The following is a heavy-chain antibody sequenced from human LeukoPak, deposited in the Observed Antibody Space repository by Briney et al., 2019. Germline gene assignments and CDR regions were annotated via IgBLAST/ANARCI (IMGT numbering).Heavy chain of an antibody. CDR2: ISYDGSNK. CDR3: AREQDGDYYGMDV. CDR1: GFTFSNAW. Sequence: GGSLRLSCAASGFTFSNAWMSWVRQAPGKGLEWVAVISYDGSNKYYADSVKGRFTISRDNSKNTLYLQMNSLRAEDTAVYYCAREQDGDYYGMDVWGQGTTVTVSS. V-gene: IGHV3-30-3*01. J-gene: IGHJ6*02. D-gene: IGHD4-17*01.